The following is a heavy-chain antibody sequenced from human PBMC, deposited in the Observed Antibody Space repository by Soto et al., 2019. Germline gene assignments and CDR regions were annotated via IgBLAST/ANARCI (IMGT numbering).Heavy chain of an antibody. Sequence: QVQLQESGPGLVKPSETLSLICTVSGGSLGDYYWTWIRQPPGKGLEWLGYISTTGVTNYNTSLKSRLTMSIDASKNQFSLNLSSVTAADTAMYFCARHGGDVVVVGGWGQGTQVTVSS. CDR2: ISTTGVT. CDR3: ARHGGDVVVVGG. D-gene: IGHD2-21*01. J-gene: IGHJ4*02. V-gene: IGHV4-4*08. CDR1: GGSLGDYY.